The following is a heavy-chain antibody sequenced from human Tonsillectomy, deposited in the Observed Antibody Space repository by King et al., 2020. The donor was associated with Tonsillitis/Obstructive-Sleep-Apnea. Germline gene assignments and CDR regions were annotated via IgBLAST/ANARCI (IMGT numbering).Heavy chain of an antibody. CDR3: ARVWYYEFWSGYTGDYYYMDV. V-gene: IGHV3-21*01. J-gene: IGHJ6*03. CDR1: GFTFSSYS. D-gene: IGHD3-3*01. Sequence: DVQLVESGGGLVKPGGSLRLSCAASGFTFSSYSMNWVRQAPGKGLEWVSSISTSSSYIYYADSVKGRFTISRDNAKNSLYLQMYSLRAGDTAVYYCARVWYYEFWSGYTGDYYYMDVWGKGTTVTVSS. CDR2: ISTSSSYI.